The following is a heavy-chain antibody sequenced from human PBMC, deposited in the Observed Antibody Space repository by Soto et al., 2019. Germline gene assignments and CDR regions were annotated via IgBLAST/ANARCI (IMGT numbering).Heavy chain of an antibody. V-gene: IGHV4-61*01. CDR2: IYYSGST. Sequence: PSETLSLTCTVSGGSVSSGSYYWSWIRQPPGKGLEWIGYIYYSGSTNYNPSLKSRVTISVDTSKNQFSLKLSSVTAADTAVYYCARRAIAAAGRDGMDVWGQGTTVTVYS. J-gene: IGHJ6*02. CDR1: GGSVSSGSYY. CDR3: ARRAIAAAGRDGMDV. D-gene: IGHD6-13*01.